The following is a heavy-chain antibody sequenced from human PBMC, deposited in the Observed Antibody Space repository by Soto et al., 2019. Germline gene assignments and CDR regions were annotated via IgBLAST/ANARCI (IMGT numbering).Heavy chain of an antibody. V-gene: IGHV3-53*01. J-gene: IGHJ6*02. CDR3: ARGSGRHYYYAADV. Sequence: SXVSLRLSCAASGFIFSDTYMTWVRQAPGKGLEWVSIVPSGGSSYQIDSVQGRFTISRDNSKNTVYLQMNSLRAEDTAVYYCARGSGRHYYYAADVWGQGTTVTVSS. CDR1: GFIFSDTY. D-gene: IGHD6-19*01. CDR2: VPSGGSS.